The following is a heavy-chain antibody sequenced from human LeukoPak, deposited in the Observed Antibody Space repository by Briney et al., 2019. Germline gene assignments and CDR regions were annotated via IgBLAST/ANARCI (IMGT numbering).Heavy chain of an antibody. Sequence: SETLSLTCTVSGDSISSSTYYWGWIRQAPGKGLEWIGSIYYSGSAYYNPSLKSRVTISVDTSKNQFSLKLSSVTAADTAVYYCARDHYDFWSGYSRTLYYFDYWGQGTLVTVSS. J-gene: IGHJ4*02. D-gene: IGHD3-3*01. CDR2: IYYSGSA. V-gene: IGHV4-39*02. CDR1: GDSISSSTYY. CDR3: ARDHYDFWSGYSRTLYYFDY.